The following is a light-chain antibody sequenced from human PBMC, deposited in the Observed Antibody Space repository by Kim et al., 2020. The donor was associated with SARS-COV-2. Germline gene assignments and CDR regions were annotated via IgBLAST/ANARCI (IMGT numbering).Light chain of an antibody. Sequence: SPGERATLSCRASQSLSSNLAWYQQKPGQAPRLLIYGASTRAPNIPARFSGSGSGTEFTLTISSLQSEDFAVYYCQQFHNWPLYSFGQGTKLEI. CDR3: QQFHNWPLYS. J-gene: IGKJ2*03. CDR1: QSLSSN. V-gene: IGKV3-15*01. CDR2: GAS.